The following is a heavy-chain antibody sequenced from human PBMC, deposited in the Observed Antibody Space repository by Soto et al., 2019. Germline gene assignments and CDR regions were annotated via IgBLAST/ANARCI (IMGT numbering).Heavy chain of an antibody. CDR3: AKANDIWTGYSSNAWDY. V-gene: IGHV3-23*01. J-gene: IGHJ4*02. D-gene: IGHD3-9*01. CDR1: GFTFSSYA. Sequence: EVQLLESGGGLVQPGGSLRLSCAASGFTFSSYAMSWVRQAPGKGLEWVSAISGSGGSTYYADSVKGRFTISRDNSKNTLYLQMNSLRAEDTAVYYCAKANDIWTGYSSNAWDYWGQGTLVTVSS. CDR2: ISGSGGST.